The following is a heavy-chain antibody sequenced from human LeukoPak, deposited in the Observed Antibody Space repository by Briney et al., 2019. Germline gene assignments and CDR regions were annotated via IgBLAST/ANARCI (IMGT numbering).Heavy chain of an antibody. Sequence: ASVKVSCKVSGYTLTELSMHWVRQAPGKGLEWMGGFDPEDGETIYAQKFQGRVTMTEDTSTDTAYMELSSLRSGDTAVYYCATVITGAFRAVAGSASAPTLIW. CDR3: ATVITGAFRAVAGSASAPTLI. D-gene: IGHD6-19*01. CDR2: FDPEDGET. J-gene: IGHJ3*02. CDR1: GYTLTELS. V-gene: IGHV1-24*01.